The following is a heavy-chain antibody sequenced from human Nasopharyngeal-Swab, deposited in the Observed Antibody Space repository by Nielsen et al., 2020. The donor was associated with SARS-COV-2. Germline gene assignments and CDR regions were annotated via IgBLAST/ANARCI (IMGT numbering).Heavy chain of an antibody. CDR1: QFTFSTYW. CDR2: IDIEGSTI. J-gene: IGHJ4*02. Sequence: GESLKISCSASQFTFSTYWIHWVRQAPGKGLVWVSRIDIEGSTINYADSEKGRFTISRDNAKNTVYLQMNSLRAEDTAVYYCASDAVDGSGTYRLGEYWGQGTLVTVSS. V-gene: IGHV3-74*01. CDR3: ASDAVDGSGTYRLGEY. D-gene: IGHD3-10*01.